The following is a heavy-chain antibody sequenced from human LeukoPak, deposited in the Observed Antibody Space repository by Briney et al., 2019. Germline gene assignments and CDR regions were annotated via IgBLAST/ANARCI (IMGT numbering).Heavy chain of an antibody. J-gene: IGHJ4*02. Sequence: GGSLRLSCAASGFTFSSYSMNWVRQAPGKGLEWVSSISSSSSYIYYADSVKGRFTISRDNAKNSLYLQMNSLRAEDTAVYYCARAMVRGVIITTVFDYWGQGTLVTVSS. CDR1: GFTFSSYS. D-gene: IGHD3-10*01. V-gene: IGHV3-21*01. CDR3: ARAMVRGVIITTVFDY. CDR2: ISSSSSYI.